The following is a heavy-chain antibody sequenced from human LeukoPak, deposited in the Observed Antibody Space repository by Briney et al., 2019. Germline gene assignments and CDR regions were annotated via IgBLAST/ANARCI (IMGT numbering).Heavy chain of an antibody. Sequence: ASVKVSCKASGGTFISYAISWVRQAPGQGLEWMGGIIPIFGTANYAQKFQGRVTITTDKSTSTAYMELSSLRSEDTAVYYCARVVGAPNSGWYYFDYWGQGTLVTVSS. D-gene: IGHD6-19*01. V-gene: IGHV1-69*05. J-gene: IGHJ4*02. CDR1: GGTFISYA. CDR2: IIPIFGTA. CDR3: ARVVGAPNSGWYYFDY.